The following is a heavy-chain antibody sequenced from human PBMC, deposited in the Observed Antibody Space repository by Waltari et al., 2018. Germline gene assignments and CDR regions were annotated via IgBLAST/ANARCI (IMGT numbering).Heavy chain of an antibody. Sequence: EVQLVETGGGLIQPGGSLRLSCAASGFTVSSNYMSWVRQAPGKGLEWVSVIYSGGSTYYADSVKGRFTISRDNSKNTLYLQMNSLRAEDTAVYYCARYSSSWSYYYYYMDVWGKGTTVTVSS. V-gene: IGHV3-53*02. CDR2: IYSGGST. J-gene: IGHJ6*03. CDR1: GFTVSSNY. CDR3: ARYSSSWSYYYYYMDV. D-gene: IGHD6-13*01.